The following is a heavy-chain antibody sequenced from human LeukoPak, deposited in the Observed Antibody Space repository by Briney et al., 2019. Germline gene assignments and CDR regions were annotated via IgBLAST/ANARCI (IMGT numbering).Heavy chain of an antibody. V-gene: IGHV4-59*01. D-gene: IGHD2-21*01. CDR1: GGSFSSYF. CDR2: IYYSGST. Sequence: SETLSPTCTVSGGSFSSYFWSWIRQPPGKGLEWIGYIYYSGSTHYNSSLKSRVTISLDTSRNQFSLKLSSVTAADTAVYYCARQLGDRLLFDYWGQGTLVTVSS. CDR3: ARQLGDRLLFDY. J-gene: IGHJ4*02.